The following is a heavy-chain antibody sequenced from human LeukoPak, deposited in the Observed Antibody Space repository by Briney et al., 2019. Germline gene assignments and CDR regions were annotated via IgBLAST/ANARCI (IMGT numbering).Heavy chain of an antibody. CDR3: APDLRGAAWSLDY. D-gene: IGHD2-15*01. Sequence: PGGSLRLSCAVSGFTLRNYGMRWVRQAPGKGLEWVSVVSDSGSSAYYTDSVKGRFTISRDNSKNTLYLQMNSLRAEDTAVYYCAPDLRGAAWSLDYGCQGNLVTVSS. V-gene: IGHV3-23*01. J-gene: IGHJ4*02. CDR1: GFTLRNYG. CDR2: VSDSGSSA.